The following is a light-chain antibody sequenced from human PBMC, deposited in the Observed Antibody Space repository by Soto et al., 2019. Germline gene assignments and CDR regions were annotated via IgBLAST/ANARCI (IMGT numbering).Light chain of an antibody. Sequence: EIVMTQSPATLSVSPGGRATLSCRASQSISDTLAWYQQKPGQAPRLLIYGASTRAPGFPARFSGSGSGADFTLTISSLQSEDFAVYYCQQRSNRFGGGTKVDIK. CDR2: GAS. J-gene: IGKJ4*01. CDR3: QQRSNR. CDR1: QSISDT. V-gene: IGKV3-15*01.